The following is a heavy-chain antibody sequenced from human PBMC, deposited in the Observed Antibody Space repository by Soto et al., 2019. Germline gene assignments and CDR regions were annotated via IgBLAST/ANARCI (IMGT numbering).Heavy chain of an antibody. D-gene: IGHD2-15*01. CDR1: GFTFSSYA. Sequence: PGGSLTLSCAASGFTFSSYAMSWVRQAPGKGLAWVSAISGSGGSTYYADTLNSRFTISRDNSKNTLYQQMNSLRAEDTAVYYCAKDGGCSCGSCYSYAVGVWGQGTMVTVSS. CDR2: ISGSGGST. J-gene: IGHJ3*01. CDR3: AKDGGCSCGSCYSYAVGV. V-gene: IGHV3-23*01.